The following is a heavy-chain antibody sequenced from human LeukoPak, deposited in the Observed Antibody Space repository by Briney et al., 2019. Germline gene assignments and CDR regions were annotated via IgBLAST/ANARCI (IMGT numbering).Heavy chain of an antibody. D-gene: IGHD6-13*01. V-gene: IGHV1-24*01. J-gene: IGHJ6*03. CDR1: GYTLIELS. CDR2: FDPEDGET. CDR3: ARGGAAAAPDYYYYYYYMDV. Sequence: EASVKVSCKVSGYTLIELSMHWVRQAPGKGLKWMGNFDPEDGETIYAQKFQGRVTMTEDTSTDTAYMELSSLRSEDTAVYYCARGGAAAAPDYYYYYYYMDVWGKGTTVTISS.